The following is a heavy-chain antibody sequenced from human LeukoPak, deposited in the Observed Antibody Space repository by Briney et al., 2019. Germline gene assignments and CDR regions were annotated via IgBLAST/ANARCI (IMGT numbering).Heavy chain of an antibody. CDR3: AREGDGYNFDY. CDR1: GFTFSSYW. Sequence: GGSLRLSCAASGFTFSSYWMSWVRQAPGKGLEWVANIQQHGSERYFVDSVKGRFTISRDNAKNSLYLQMNSLRDEDTAVYYCAREGDGYNFDYWGQGTLVTVSS. V-gene: IGHV3-7*01. J-gene: IGHJ4*02. CDR2: IQQHGSER. D-gene: IGHD5-24*01.